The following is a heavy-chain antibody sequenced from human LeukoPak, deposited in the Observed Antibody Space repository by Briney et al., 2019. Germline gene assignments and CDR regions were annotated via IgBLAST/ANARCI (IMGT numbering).Heavy chain of an antibody. J-gene: IGHJ4*02. CDR1: GFTFSTYA. Sequence: PGGSLRLSCVASGFTFSTYAMHWVRQAPGKGLEWVAVISYHGSDKYYVDSVKGRFTISRDNSKNTLYLQMNSLRTEDTAVFYCARAINSAWHNIDYWGQGTPVTVSS. D-gene: IGHD2/OR15-2a*01. V-gene: IGHV3-30*04. CDR2: ISYHGSDK. CDR3: ARAINSAWHNIDY.